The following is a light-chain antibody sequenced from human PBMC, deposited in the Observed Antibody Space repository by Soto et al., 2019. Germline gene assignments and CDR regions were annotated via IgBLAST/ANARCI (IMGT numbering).Light chain of an antibody. Sequence: DIVMTQFPDSLAVSLGERATINCKSSQSVLYSSNNKNYLAWYQQKPGQPPKLLIYWASTRESGVPDRFSGSGSGTDFTLTISSLQAEDVAFYYCQQYYSTPQVFGGGTKVEIK. CDR1: QSVLYSSNNKNY. V-gene: IGKV4-1*01. CDR2: WAS. CDR3: QQYYSTPQV. J-gene: IGKJ4*01.